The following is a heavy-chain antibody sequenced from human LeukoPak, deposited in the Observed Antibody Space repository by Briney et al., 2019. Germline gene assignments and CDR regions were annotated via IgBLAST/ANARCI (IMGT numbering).Heavy chain of an antibody. CDR1: GYSFTSYW. CDR2: IDTSESYT. D-gene: IGHD3-9*01. V-gene: IGHV5-10-1*01. Sequence: GESLMIFLKCSGYSFTSYWISWVRQMPATGLGWMVRIDTSESYTNYSPSFQGHVTISDDKSISAAFLQWCKLKGAGTAMYYCERPRISNYVILTGYLGAGGMEVWGQGTTVTVSS. J-gene: IGHJ6*02. CDR3: ERPRISNYVILTGYLGAGGMEV.